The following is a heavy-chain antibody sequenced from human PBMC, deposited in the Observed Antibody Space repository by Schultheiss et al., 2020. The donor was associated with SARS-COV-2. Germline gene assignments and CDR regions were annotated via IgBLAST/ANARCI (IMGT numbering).Heavy chain of an antibody. J-gene: IGHJ6*02. Sequence: ASVKVSCKASGYTFTSYGISWVRQAPGQGLEWMGWISAYNGNTNYAQKLQGRVTMTTDTSTSTAYMELSSLRSEDTAVYYCARGTTVTPKGGYYGMDVWGQGTTVTVSS. CDR3: ARGTTVTPKGGYYGMDV. D-gene: IGHD4-11*01. CDR2: ISAYNGNT. CDR1: GYTFTSYG. V-gene: IGHV1-18*01.